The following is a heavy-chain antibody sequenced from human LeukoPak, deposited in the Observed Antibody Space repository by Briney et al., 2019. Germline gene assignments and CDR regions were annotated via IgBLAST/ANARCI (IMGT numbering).Heavy chain of an antibody. D-gene: IGHD3-3*01. CDR2: ISAYNGNT. Sequence: GASVKVSCKASGYTFTSYGISWVRQAPGQGLEWMGWISAYNGNTNYAQKLQGRVTMTTDTSTSTAYTELRSLRSDDTAVYYCARSGYYYGMDVWGQGTTVTVSS. CDR3: ARSGYYYGMDV. V-gene: IGHV1-18*01. CDR1: GYTFTSYG. J-gene: IGHJ6*02.